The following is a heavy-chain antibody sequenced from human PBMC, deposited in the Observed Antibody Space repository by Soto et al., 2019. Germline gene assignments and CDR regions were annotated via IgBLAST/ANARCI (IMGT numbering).Heavy chain of an antibody. CDR2: IKQDGSEK. D-gene: IGHD3-22*01. J-gene: IGHJ6*02. CDR3: ARFYYDSSGYLPSPYYYYYGMDV. V-gene: IGHV3-7*04. Sequence: GGSLRLSCAASGFPFSSYWMSWVRQAPGKGLEWVANIKQDGSEKYYVDSVKGRFTISRDNAKNSLYLQMNSLRAEDTAVYYCARFYYDSSGYLPSPYYYYYGMDVWGQGTTVTVSS. CDR1: GFPFSSYW.